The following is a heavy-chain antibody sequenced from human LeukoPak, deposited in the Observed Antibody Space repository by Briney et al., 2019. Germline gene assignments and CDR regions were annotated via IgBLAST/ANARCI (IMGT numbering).Heavy chain of an antibody. D-gene: IGHD6-13*01. V-gene: IGHV3-30*02. Sequence: GGSLRLSCVASGFTFSTSGMHWVRQSPGKGLDWVAFIRNDGNKKNYAESVKGRFTISRDNSKNTLYLQMNSLRAEDTAVYYCASSYSSSWYAIFDYWGQGTLVTVSS. J-gene: IGHJ4*02. CDR3: ASSYSSSWYAIFDY. CDR2: IRNDGNKK. CDR1: GFTFSTSG.